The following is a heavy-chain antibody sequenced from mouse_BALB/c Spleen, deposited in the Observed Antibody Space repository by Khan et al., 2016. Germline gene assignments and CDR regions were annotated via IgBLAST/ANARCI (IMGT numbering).Heavy chain of an antibody. V-gene: IGHV3-1*02. D-gene: IGHD1-1*01. Sequence: EVPLVESGPDLVKPSQSLSLTCTVTGYSITSIYSWHWIRQFPGNKLEWMDYIHSSGSTNYNPSLKSRISITRDTSKNQFFLQLNSVTIEDTATYYCTRGDYFGNSWYFDVWGAGTTVTVSS. J-gene: IGHJ1*01. CDR1: GYSITSIYS. CDR2: IHSSGST. CDR3: TRGDYFGNSWYFDV.